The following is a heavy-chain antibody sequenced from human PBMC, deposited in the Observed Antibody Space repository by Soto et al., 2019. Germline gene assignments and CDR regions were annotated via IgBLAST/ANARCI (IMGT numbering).Heavy chain of an antibody. CDR1: GYTFTSYG. CDR2: ISAYNGNT. D-gene: IGHD6-13*01. J-gene: IGHJ6*02. CDR3: ARPVQDSSSWYPLVDYYYYYGMDV. Sequence: QVQLVQSGAEVKKPGASVKVSCKASGYTFTSYGISWVRQAPGQGLEWMGWISAYNGNTNDAQKLQGRVTMTTDTSTSTAYMELRSLRSDDTAVYYCARPVQDSSSWYPLVDYYYYYGMDVWGQGTTVTVSS. V-gene: IGHV1-18*01.